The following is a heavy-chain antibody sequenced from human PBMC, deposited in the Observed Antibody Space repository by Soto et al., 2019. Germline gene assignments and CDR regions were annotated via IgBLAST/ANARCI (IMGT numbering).Heavy chain of an antibody. Sequence: SLKVSCKASGGSFRTYAINWVRQAPGQGLEWMGGIIPMLAAPTYAQKFQGRLTITADESTTTVYMELSSLTSEDTAVYYCARVGPPSPSVIWFFDLWGRGTLVTVFS. D-gene: IGHD2-21*01. CDR2: IIPMLAAP. J-gene: IGHJ2*01. V-gene: IGHV1-69*13. CDR3: ARVGPPSPSVIWFFDL. CDR1: GGSFRTYA.